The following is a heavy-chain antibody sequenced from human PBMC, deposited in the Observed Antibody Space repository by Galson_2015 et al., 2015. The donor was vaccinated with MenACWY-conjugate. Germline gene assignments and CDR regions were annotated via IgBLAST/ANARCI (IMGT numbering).Heavy chain of an antibody. J-gene: IGHJ4*02. Sequence: SLRLSCAASGFTFDDYTMHWVRQAPGKGLEWVSLISWDGGSTYYADSVKGRFTISRDNSKNSLYLQMDSLRDEDTAVYYCARGSTMIVVVTDYWGQGTLVTVSS. CDR1: GFTFDDYT. CDR2: ISWDGGST. CDR3: ARGSTMIVVVTDY. V-gene: IGHV3-43*01. D-gene: IGHD3-22*01.